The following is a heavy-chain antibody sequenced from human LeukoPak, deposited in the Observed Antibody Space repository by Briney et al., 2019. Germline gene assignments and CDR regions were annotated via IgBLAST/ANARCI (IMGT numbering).Heavy chain of an antibody. D-gene: IGHD3-3*01. CDR3: ARVPYYDFWSGYSDYYYYGMDV. V-gene: IGHV1-18*04. CDR1: GYTFTGYY. CDR2: ISAYNGNT. Sequence: ASVKVSCKTSGYTFTGYYMHWVRQAPGQGLEWMGWISAYNGNTNYAQKLQGRVTMTTDTSTSTAYMELRSLRSDDTAVYYCARVPYYDFWSGYSDYYYYGMDVWGQGTTVTVSS. J-gene: IGHJ6*02.